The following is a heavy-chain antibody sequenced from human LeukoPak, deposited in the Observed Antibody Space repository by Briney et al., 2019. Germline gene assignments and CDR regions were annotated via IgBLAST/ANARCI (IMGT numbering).Heavy chain of an antibody. Sequence: SETLSLTCSVSGFSISSDYYWGWIRQSPGKGLEWIGTIYYSGTIYYNPSLKSRVIISLDASKNEFSLNPRSVTAADTAIYYCARFGSASGRGFDPWGHGTLVTASS. V-gene: IGHV4-38-2*02. D-gene: IGHD2-15*01. CDR3: ARFGSASGRGFDP. J-gene: IGHJ5*02. CDR2: IYYSGTI. CDR1: GFSISSDYY.